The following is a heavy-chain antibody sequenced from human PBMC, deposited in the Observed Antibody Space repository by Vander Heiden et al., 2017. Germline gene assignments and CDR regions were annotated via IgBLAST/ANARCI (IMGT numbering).Heavy chain of an antibody. CDR2: IDPNSGII. J-gene: IGHJ6*02. Sequence: QVQLVQSGAEVKKPGASVKVSCKASGYTFNGYFRHWVRQAPGQGLEWMGWIDPNSGIINFAQRFLGRVTMTRDTSISTAYMELSRLTSDDTAVYYCARGPSNYYGMDVWGQGTTVTVSS. V-gene: IGHV1-2*02. CDR1: GYTFNGYF. CDR3: ARGPSNYYGMDV.